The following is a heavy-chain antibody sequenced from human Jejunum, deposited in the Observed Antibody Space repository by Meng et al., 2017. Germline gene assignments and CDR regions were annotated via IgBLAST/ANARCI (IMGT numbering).Heavy chain of an antibody. J-gene: IGHJ3*02. CDR3: SRSEETSAYSTSWYVDI. V-gene: IGHV5-51*01. CDR1: GYTFTNYW. Sequence: GGSLRLSCQASGYTFTNYWIGWVRQMPGKGLEWIGIIYPGDSDTRYSPSFQGQVTISADKSISTTFLQWSSLKASDTAMYYCSRSEETSAYSTSWYVDIWGQGTMVTVSS. CDR2: IYPGDSDT. D-gene: IGHD2/OR15-2a*01.